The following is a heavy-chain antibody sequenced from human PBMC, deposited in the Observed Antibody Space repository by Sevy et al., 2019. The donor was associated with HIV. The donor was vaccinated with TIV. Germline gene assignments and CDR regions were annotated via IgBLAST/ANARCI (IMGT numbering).Heavy chain of an antibody. CDR2: IYPGDSDT. J-gene: IGHJ6*02. D-gene: IGHD6-6*01. CDR1: GYSFTSYW. V-gene: IGHV5-51*01. CDR3: ASSYSSSSPQYYYYGMDV. Sequence: GESLKISCKGSGYSFTSYWIGWVRQMPGKGLEWMGIIYPGDSDTRYSPSFQGQVTISADKSISTAYLQLSSLKASDTAMYYCASSYSSSSPQYYYYGMDVWGQGTTVTVSS.